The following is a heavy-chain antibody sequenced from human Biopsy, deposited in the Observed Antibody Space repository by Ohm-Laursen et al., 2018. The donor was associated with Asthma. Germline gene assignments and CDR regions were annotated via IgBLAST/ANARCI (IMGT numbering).Heavy chain of an antibody. CDR2: LIPIFGTA. V-gene: IGHV1-69*06. Sequence: SSVKVSCKASGDTFSSYTISWVRQAPGQGLEWMGGLIPIFGTANYAQKFQGRVSITADKSTSTAYMQLSSLRSDDTAVYYCARGIFGGYVYYWGQGTLVTVSS. J-gene: IGHJ4*02. CDR3: ARGIFGGYVYY. D-gene: IGHD3-3*01. CDR1: GDTFSSYT.